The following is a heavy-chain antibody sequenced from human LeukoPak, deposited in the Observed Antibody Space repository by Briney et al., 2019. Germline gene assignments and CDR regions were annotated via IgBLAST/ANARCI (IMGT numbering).Heavy chain of an antibody. CDR1: NGSISSGYY. CDR3: ARDTVTPPNWFDP. Sequence: SETLSLTCSVSNGSISSGYYWGWIRQPPGKGLEWIGSIYHSGSTYYNPSLKSRVTISVDTSKNQFSLKLSSVTAADTAVYYCARDTVTPPNWFDPWGQGTLVTVSS. V-gene: IGHV4-38-2*02. CDR2: IYHSGST. J-gene: IGHJ5*02. D-gene: IGHD4-17*01.